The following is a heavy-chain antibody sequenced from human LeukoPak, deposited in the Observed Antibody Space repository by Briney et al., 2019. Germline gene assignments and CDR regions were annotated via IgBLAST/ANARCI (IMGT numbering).Heavy chain of an antibody. Sequence: PGGSLRLSCAASGFTFSSYAMSWVRQAPGKGLEWVSAISGSGGSTYYADSVKGRFTIPRDNSKNTLYLQMNSLRAEDTAVYYCAKGGGLGTYYFDYWGQGTLVTVSS. CDR1: GFTFSSYA. V-gene: IGHV3-23*01. CDR2: ISGSGGST. CDR3: AKGGGLGTYYFDY. D-gene: IGHD7-27*01. J-gene: IGHJ4*02.